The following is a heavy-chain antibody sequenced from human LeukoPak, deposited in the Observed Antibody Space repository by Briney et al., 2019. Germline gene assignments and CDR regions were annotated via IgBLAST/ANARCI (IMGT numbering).Heavy chain of an antibody. CDR3: ARGPSTTYYYYMDV. CDR2: MNLNSGNT. CDR1: GYTFTSYD. J-gene: IGHJ6*03. Sequence: ASVKVSCKASGYTFTSYDINWVRQATGQGLECMGWMNLNSGNTGYAQKFQGRVTITRSTSISTAYMELSSLRSEDTAVYYCARGPSTTYYYYMDVWGKGTTVTVSS. V-gene: IGHV1-8*03. D-gene: IGHD2/OR15-2a*01.